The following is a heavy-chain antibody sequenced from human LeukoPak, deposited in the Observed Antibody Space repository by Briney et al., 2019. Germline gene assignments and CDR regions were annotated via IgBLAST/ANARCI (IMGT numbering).Heavy chain of an antibody. CDR3: ARASAYSSRADAFDI. CDR2: IYPCDSDN. CDR1: GYIFTSYW. V-gene: IGHV5-51*01. Sequence: GESLKISCKGSGYIFTSYWIGWVRQMPGKGLVWMGIIYPCDSDNRYSPAFQDQVTISSDKSNSTAYLQWSSVKASATAMYYCARASAYSSRADAFDIWGQGTMVTVSS. D-gene: IGHD6-13*01. J-gene: IGHJ3*02.